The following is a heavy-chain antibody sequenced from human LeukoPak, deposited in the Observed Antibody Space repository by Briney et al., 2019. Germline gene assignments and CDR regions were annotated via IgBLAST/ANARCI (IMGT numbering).Heavy chain of an antibody. CDR1: GGTFSSYA. V-gene: IGHV1-69*05. J-gene: IGHJ4*02. CDR3: ARAPRRALDCGGDCYLNY. CDR2: IIPIFGTA. D-gene: IGHD2-21*02. Sequence: ASVKVSCKASGGTFSSYAISWVRQAPGQGLEWMGRIIPIFGTANYAQKFQGRVTITTDESTSTAYMELSSLRSEDTAVYYCARAPRRALDCGGDCYLNYWGQGTLVTVSS.